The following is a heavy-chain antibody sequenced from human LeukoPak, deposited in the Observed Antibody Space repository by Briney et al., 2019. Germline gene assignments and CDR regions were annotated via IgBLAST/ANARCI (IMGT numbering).Heavy chain of an antibody. Sequence: SETLSLTCTVSGGSISSGSYYWSWIRQPAGKGLERIGRIYTSGSTNYNPSLKSRVTISVDTSKNQFSLKLSSVTAADTAVYYCASRGYCSSTSCYTDYWGQGTLVTVSS. J-gene: IGHJ4*02. CDR2: IYTSGST. D-gene: IGHD2-2*02. CDR3: ASRGYCSSTSCYTDY. CDR1: GGSISSGSYY. V-gene: IGHV4-61*02.